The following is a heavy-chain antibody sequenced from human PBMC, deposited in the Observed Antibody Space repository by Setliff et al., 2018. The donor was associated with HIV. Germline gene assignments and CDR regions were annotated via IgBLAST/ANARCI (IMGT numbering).Heavy chain of an antibody. CDR1: NDSISSSSYY. J-gene: IGHJ3*02. D-gene: IGHD6-19*01. CDR2: VYYSGST. Sequence: SETLSLTCTVFNDSISSSSYYWGWIRQSPGKGLEWIGSVYYSGSTYYNPSLVSRVTISLDTSKNQFSLRFTSVTAADTAMYYCARDADGGYSSGRYIQHDAFEIWGQGTMVTVSS. CDR3: ARDADGGYSSGRYIQHDAFEI. V-gene: IGHV4-39*07.